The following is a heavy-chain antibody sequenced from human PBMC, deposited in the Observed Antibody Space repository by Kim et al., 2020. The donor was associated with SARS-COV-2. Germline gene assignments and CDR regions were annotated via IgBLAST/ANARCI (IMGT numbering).Heavy chain of an antibody. CDR1: GGSFSGYY. Sequence: SETLSLTCAVYGGSFSGYYLSWIRQPPGKGLEWVGEIKNSGSTNYNPSPTSRDTISAVTSKDQFSLKLRHVTAVDTAVYYCASGRAVPAAGWAYDYYDG. CDR2: IKNSGST. CDR3: ASGRAVPAAGWAYDYYDG. J-gene: IGHJ6*01. V-gene: IGHV4-34*01. D-gene: IGHD2-2*01.